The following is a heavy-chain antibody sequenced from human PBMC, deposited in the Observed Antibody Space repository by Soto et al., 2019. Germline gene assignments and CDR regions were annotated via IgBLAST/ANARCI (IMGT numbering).Heavy chain of an antibody. V-gene: IGHV4-34*01. Sequence: SETLSLTCAVYGGSFSGYYWSWIRQPPGKGLEWIGEINHSGSTNYNPSLKSRVTISVDTSKNQFSLKLSSVTAADTAVYYCARQAAADYYYYGMDVWGQGTTVTVSS. J-gene: IGHJ6*02. D-gene: IGHD6-13*01. CDR3: ARQAAADYYYYGMDV. CDR1: GGSFSGYY. CDR2: INHSGST.